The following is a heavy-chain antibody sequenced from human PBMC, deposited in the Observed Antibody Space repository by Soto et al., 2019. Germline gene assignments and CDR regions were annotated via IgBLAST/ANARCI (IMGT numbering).Heavy chain of an antibody. J-gene: IGHJ5*02. D-gene: IGHD6-13*01. CDR1: GYSFTSYW. Sequence: PGESLKISCKGSGYSFTSYWISWARQMPGKGLEWMGRIDPSDSYTNYSPSFQGHVTISADKSISTAYLQWSSLKASDTAMYYCARLDSSSWYKNWFDPWGQGTLVTVSS. CDR2: IDPSDSYT. CDR3: ARLDSSSWYKNWFDP. V-gene: IGHV5-10-1*01.